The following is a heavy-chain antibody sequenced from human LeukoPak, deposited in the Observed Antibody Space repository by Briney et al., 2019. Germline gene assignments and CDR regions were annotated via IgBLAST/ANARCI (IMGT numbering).Heavy chain of an antibody. Sequence: PSETLSLTCTVSGGSISSYYWSWIRQPPGKGLEWIGYFYYSGSTNYNPSLKSRVTISVDTSKNQFSLKLSSVTAADTAVYYCARDASYCGGDCYPSYWFDPWGQGTLVTVSS. CDR1: GGSISSYY. V-gene: IGHV4-59*01. D-gene: IGHD2-21*02. J-gene: IGHJ5*02. CDR2: FYYSGST. CDR3: ARDASYCGGDCYPSYWFDP.